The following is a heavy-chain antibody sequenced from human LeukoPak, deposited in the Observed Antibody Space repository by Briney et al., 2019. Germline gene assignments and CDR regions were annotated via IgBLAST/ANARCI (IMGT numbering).Heavy chain of an antibody. CDR3: ARDRGVAVSQTQTQEAFDI. CDR1: GGTFSSYA. Sequence: ASVKVSCKASGGTFSSYAISWVRQAPGQGLEWMGRIIPIFGIANYAQKFQGRVTITADKSTSTAYMELSSLRSEDTAVYYCARDRGVAVSQTQTQEAFDIWGQGTMVTVSS. D-gene: IGHD3-10*01. J-gene: IGHJ3*02. V-gene: IGHV1-69*04. CDR2: IIPIFGIA.